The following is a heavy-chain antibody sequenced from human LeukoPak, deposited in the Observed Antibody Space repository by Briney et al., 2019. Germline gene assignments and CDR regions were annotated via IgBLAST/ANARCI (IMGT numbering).Heavy chain of an antibody. D-gene: IGHD5-12*01. CDR1: GYTFTSYD. V-gene: IGHV1-8*01. Sequence: ASVKVSCKASGYTFTSYDINWVRQATGQGLEWMGRMNPNSGNTGYAQKFQGRVTMTRNTSISTAYMELSSLRSEDTAVYYCARVLRGSGYDRKAFDYWGQGTLVTVSS. CDR2: MNPNSGNT. CDR3: ARVLRGSGYDRKAFDY. J-gene: IGHJ4*02.